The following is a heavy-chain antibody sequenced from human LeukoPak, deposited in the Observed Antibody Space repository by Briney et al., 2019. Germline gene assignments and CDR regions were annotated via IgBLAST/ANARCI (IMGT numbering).Heavy chain of an antibody. Sequence: ASVKVSCKASGGTFSSYAISWVRQAPGQGLEWMGWMNPNSGNTGYAQKFQDRVIMTRNTSISTAYMELSSLRSEDTAVYYCAGGVVDTAMVRSHYYYGMDVWGQGTTVTVSS. CDR3: AGGVVDTAMVRSHYYYGMDV. CDR1: GGTFSSYA. CDR2: MNPNSGNT. V-gene: IGHV1-8*02. J-gene: IGHJ6*02. D-gene: IGHD5-18*01.